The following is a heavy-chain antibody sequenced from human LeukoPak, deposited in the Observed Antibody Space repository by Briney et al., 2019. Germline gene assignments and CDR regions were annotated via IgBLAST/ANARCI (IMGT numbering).Heavy chain of an antibody. V-gene: IGHV3-23*01. CDR3: AKDQTYVLRFLEWLLSPDY. CDR1: GFTFSSYA. Sequence: GGSLRLSCAASGFTFSSYAMSWVRQAPGKGLEWVSAISGSGGSTYYADSAKGRFTISRDNSKNTLYLQMNSLRAEDTAVYYCAKDQTYVLRFLEWLLSPDYWGQGTLVTVSS. J-gene: IGHJ4*02. CDR2: ISGSGGST. D-gene: IGHD3-3*01.